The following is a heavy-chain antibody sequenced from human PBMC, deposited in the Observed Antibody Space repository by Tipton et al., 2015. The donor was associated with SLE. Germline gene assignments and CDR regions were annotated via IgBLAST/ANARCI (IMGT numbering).Heavy chain of an antibody. V-gene: IGHV4-30-2*01. Sequence: TLSLTCAVSGGSISSGAYSWSWIRQPPGKGLEWIGYIYHSGSTYYSPSLKSRVTISVDRSKNEFSLKLNSVNAADTAVYYCAREDPAARSFDYWGRGTLVTVSS. CDR2: IYHSGST. D-gene: IGHD6-25*01. J-gene: IGHJ4*02. CDR1: GGSISSGAYS. CDR3: AREDPAARSFDY.